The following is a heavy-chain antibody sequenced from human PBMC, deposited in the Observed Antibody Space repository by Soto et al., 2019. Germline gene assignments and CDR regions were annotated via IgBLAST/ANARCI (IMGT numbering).Heavy chain of an antibody. CDR1: GYTLTELS. V-gene: IGHV1-24*01. D-gene: IGHD4-17*01. CDR3: ATAPKTTVTTAYYYGMDV. J-gene: IGHJ6*02. Sequence: ASVKVSCKVSGYTLTELSMHWVRQAPGKGLEWMGGFDPEDGETIYAQKFQGRVTMTEDTSTDTAYMELSSLRSEDTAVYYCATAPKTTVTTAYYYGMDVWGQGTTVTVSS. CDR2: FDPEDGET.